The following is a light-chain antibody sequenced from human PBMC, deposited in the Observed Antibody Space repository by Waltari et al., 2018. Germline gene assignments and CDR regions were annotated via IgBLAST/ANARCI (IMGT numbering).Light chain of an antibody. Sequence: EIVLTQSPATLSLSPGEGATPSCRASESVRSYLAWYQQKPRQAPRLLIYDASNRASGIPARFSGSGSGTDFSLSISSLEPEDFAVYYCQQRHNWPLTFGGGTKVEIK. CDR1: ESVRSY. V-gene: IGKV3-11*01. CDR2: DAS. CDR3: QQRHNWPLT. J-gene: IGKJ4*01.